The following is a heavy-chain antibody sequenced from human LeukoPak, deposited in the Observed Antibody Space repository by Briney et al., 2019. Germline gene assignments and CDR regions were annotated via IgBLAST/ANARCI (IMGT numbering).Heavy chain of an antibody. V-gene: IGHV5-51*01. CDR2: IYPGDSDT. J-gene: IGHJ4*02. Sequence: GESLKISCKGSGYSFTTYWIGWVRQMPGKGLEWMGIIYPGDSDTRYSPSFQGQVTISADKSITTAYLQWSSLEASDTAIYYCARSLTPDYFDYWGQGTLVTVSS. CDR1: GYSFTTYW. CDR3: ARSLTPDYFDY.